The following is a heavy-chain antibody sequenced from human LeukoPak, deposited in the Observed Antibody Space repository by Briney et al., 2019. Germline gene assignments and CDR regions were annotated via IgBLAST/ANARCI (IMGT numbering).Heavy chain of an antibody. CDR2: IYYSGST. J-gene: IGHJ6*02. CDR3: ARHEVAYWNPPYYYYGMDV. V-gene: IGHV4-39*01. Sequence: RASETLSLTCTVSGGSISSSSYYWGWIRQPPGKGLEWIGSIYYSGSTYYNPSLKSRVTISVDTSKNQFSLKLSSVTAADTAVYYCARHEVAYWNPPYYYYGMDVWGQGTTVTVSS. D-gene: IGHD1-1*01. CDR1: GGSISSSSYY.